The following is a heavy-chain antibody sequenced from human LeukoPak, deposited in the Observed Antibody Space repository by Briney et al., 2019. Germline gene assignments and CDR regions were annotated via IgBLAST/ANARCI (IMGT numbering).Heavy chain of an antibody. J-gene: IGHJ4*02. CDR3: AKDGGRAAAGTVDS. V-gene: IGHV3-30*18. D-gene: IGHD6-13*01. CDR2: VSSDGNSK. CDR1: GFTFSNYA. Sequence: GGSLRLSCAASGFTFSNYAMHWVRQAPGKGLEWVAIVSSDGNSKYYADSMKGRFTISRDNSKNTLYLQINSLRADDTAVFYCAKDGGRAAAGTVDSWGQGALVTVSS.